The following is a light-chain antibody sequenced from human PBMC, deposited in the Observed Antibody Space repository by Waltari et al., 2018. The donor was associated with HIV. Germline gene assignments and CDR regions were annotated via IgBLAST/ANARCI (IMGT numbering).Light chain of an antibody. Sequence: QSVLTQPPSVSGAPGQRVTISCTGSNSNIGAAYAVHWFQQLPGTAPKLVNYGNNTRPSGCPDRFSGSKSGTSASLAISGLQAEDEADYYCQSYDSSLSGSVFGGGTKLTVL. J-gene: IGLJ2*01. CDR1: NSNIGAAYA. V-gene: IGLV1-40*01. CDR2: GNN. CDR3: QSYDSSLSGSV.